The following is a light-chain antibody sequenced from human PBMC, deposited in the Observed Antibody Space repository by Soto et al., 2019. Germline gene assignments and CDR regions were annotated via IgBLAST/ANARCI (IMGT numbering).Light chain of an antibody. CDR1: QSVSSSY. Sequence: EIVLTQSPGTLSLSPGERATLSCRASQSVSSSYLAWYQQKPGQAPRLLIYGASSRATGIPDRFSGSGSGTDFTLTISRLEPEDCAVYYCQHYGTSPTWTFGQGTKVEI. CDR3: QHYGTSPTWT. CDR2: GAS. V-gene: IGKV3-20*01. J-gene: IGKJ1*01.